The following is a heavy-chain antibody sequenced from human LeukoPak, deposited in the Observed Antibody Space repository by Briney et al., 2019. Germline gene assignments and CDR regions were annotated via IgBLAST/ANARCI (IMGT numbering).Heavy chain of an antibody. V-gene: IGHV3-33*01. Sequence: TGGSLRLSCAASEFTITTYGMHWVRQAPGKGLEWVAFIYYDGSNIYYADYVRGRFTISRDISKNTLYLQMDSMRAEDTAIYYCARDWKTNSFDYWGQGTLVTVSS. D-gene: IGHD1-1*01. CDR2: IYYDGSNI. CDR3: ARDWKTNSFDY. CDR1: EFTITTYG. J-gene: IGHJ4*02.